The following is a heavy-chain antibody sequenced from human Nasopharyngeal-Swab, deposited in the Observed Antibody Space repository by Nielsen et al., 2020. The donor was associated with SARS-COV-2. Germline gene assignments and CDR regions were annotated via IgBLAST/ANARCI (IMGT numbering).Heavy chain of an antibody. D-gene: IGHD3-3*01. CDR3: ARGELRFLEWLNAFDI. J-gene: IGHJ3*02. CDR2: INHSGST. CDR1: GGSFSGYY. V-gene: IGHV4-34*01. Sequence: SETLSLTCAVYGGSFSGYYWSWIRQPPGKGLEWIGEINHSGSTNYNPSLKSRVTISVDTSKNQFSLKLSSVTVADTAVYYCARGELRFLEWLNAFDIWGQGTMVTVSS.